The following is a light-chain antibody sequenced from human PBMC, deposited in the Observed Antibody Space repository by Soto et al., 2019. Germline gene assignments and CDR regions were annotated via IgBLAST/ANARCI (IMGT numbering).Light chain of an antibody. J-gene: IGKJ2*01. CDR2: AAS. CDR1: QTISSF. Sequence: DIPMTQSPSSLSASVGDRVTITCRASQTISSFLNWYQQKPGKAPKLLIYAASRLQSGVPSRFSGSGSGTDFTLTIDSLQREDFATYYCQQSYSTLYTFGQGTNLDIK. V-gene: IGKV1-39*01. CDR3: QQSYSTLYT.